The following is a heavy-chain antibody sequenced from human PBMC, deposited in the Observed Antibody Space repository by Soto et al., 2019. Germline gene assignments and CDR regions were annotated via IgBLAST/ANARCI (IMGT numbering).Heavy chain of an antibody. CDR2: IDPSSETT. J-gene: IGHJ6*02. CDR1: GYSFSNFY. CDR3: ARGAVVVPNGLIAGMDV. D-gene: IGHD2-15*01. Sequence: ASVKVSCKPSGYSFSNFYVHWVRQATGQGLEWMGIIDPSSETTSYTQKFQERVTMTRDTSMSTVYMELSRLRSEDTAVYYCARGAVVVPNGLIAGMDVWGLGTTVTAP. V-gene: IGHV1-46*01.